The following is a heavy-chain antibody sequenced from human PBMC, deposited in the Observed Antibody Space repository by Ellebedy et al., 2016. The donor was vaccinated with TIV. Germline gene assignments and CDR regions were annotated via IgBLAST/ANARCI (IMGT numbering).Heavy chain of an antibody. CDR1: GFTFSSYA. J-gene: IGHJ4*02. D-gene: IGHD4-23*01. Sequence: GESLKISXAASGFTFSSYAMSWVRQAPGKGLEWVSAISGSGGSTYYADSVKGRFTISRDNSKNTLYLQMNSLRAEDTAVYYCAKDPHGGYSVFHYWGQGTLVTVSP. CDR3: AKDPHGGYSVFHY. V-gene: IGHV3-23*01. CDR2: ISGSGGST.